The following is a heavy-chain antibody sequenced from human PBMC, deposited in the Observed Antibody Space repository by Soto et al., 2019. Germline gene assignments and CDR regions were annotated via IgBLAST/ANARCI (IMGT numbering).Heavy chain of an antibody. V-gene: IGHV3-48*01. J-gene: IGHJ6*04. D-gene: IGHD6-13*01. CDR1: GFTFSSYS. CDR2: ISSSSSTI. CDR3: VSGDAGAGTVGSYYYYYAIDV. Sequence: GGSLRLSCAASGFTFSSYSMNWVRQAPGKGLEWVSYISSSSSTIYYADSVKGRFTISRNNAKNSLYLQMNSLRAEDTAEYYGVSGDAGAGTVGSYYYYYAIDVWGKGTTVTVSS.